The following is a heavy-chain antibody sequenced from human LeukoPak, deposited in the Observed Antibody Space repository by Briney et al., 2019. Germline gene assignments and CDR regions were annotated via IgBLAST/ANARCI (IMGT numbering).Heavy chain of an antibody. D-gene: IGHD3-9*01. Sequence: ASVKVSCKASGGTFSSYAISWVRQAPGQGLEWMGGIIPIFGTANYAQKFQGRVTITADESTSTAYMELSSLRSEDTAVYYCARPYDILTGYYTPLDYWGQGTLVTVSS. J-gene: IGHJ4*02. CDR2: IIPIFGTA. CDR3: ARPYDILTGYYTPLDY. V-gene: IGHV1-69*13. CDR1: GGTFSSYA.